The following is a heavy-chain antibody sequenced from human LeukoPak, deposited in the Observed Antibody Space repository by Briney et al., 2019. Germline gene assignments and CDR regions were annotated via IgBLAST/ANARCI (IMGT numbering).Heavy chain of an antibody. CDR1: GYTFTSYD. V-gene: IGHV1-8*01. Sequence: ASVKVSCKASGYTFTSYDINWVRQATGQGLEWMGWMNPNSGNTGYSQKFQDRVTMTRNTSINTAYMELSSLRSEDTAVYYRARGLGSHRGDNYWGQGTLVTVSS. D-gene: IGHD3-10*01. J-gene: IGHJ4*02. CDR3: ARGLGSHRGDNY. CDR2: MNPNSGNT.